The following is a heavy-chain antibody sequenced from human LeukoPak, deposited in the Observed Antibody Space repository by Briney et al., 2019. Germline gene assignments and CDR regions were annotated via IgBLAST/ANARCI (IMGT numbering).Heavy chain of an antibody. D-gene: IGHD6-13*01. V-gene: IGHV4-39*01. CDR2: IYYSGST. J-gene: IGHJ6*02. CDR3: ARHAPSGIAAAGTAPSYYYYYGMDV. CDR1: GGSISSSSYY. Sequence: SETLSLTCTVSGGSISSSSYYWGWIRQPPGKGLEWIGSIYYSGSTYYNPRLKSRVTIPVDTSKNQFSLKLSSVTAADTAVYYCARHAPSGIAAAGTAPSYYYYYGMDVWGQGTTVTVSS.